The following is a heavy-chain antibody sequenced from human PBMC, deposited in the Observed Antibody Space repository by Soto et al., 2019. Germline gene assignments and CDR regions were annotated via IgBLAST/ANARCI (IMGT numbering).Heavy chain of an antibody. CDR1: GYTFTSYA. D-gene: IGHD3-9*01. CDR2: INAGNGNT. J-gene: IGHJ4*02. Sequence: GASVKVSCKASGYTFTSYAMHWVRQAPGQRLEWMGWINAGNGNTKYSQKFQGRVTITRDTSASTAYMELSSLRSEDTAVYYCARNLMDYDILTRNYMAYYFDYWDQGTLVTVSS. CDR3: ARNLMDYDILTRNYMAYYFDY. V-gene: IGHV1-3*01.